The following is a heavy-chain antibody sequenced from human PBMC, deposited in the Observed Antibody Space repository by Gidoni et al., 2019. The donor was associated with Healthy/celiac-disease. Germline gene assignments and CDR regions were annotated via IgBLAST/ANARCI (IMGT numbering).Heavy chain of an antibody. CDR3: AKDKNQWYFDFWSGYSNIPSSFDY. V-gene: IGHV3-23*01. D-gene: IGHD3-3*01. CDR2: MWGSVVST. Sequence: EVQLLESGGGLVQPGGSLRLSCAAAGSTFSLSAMSWGRQARGKVLDWVLAMWGSVVSTYDGYAVKGRFTISRYNSKSTMYLQMNSLRAEAPAVYYCAKDKNQWYFDFWSGYSNIPSSFDYWGQGTLVTVSS. CDR1: GSTFSLSA. J-gene: IGHJ4*02.